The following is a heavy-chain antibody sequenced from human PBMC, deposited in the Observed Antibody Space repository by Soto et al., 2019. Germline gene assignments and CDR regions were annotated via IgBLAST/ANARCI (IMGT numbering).Heavy chain of an antibody. J-gene: IGHJ5*02. CDR1: GYTFSNYG. V-gene: IGHV1-18*01. CDR3: ARVVPGAEAWFGP. Sequence: ASVKVSCKTSGYTFSNYGITWVRRAPGQPLEWLGWISLYSDGTNYAQKFQGRVSMTTDTSTTTAYMELRSLRSDDTAVYYCARVVPGAEAWFGPWGQGTLVTVSS. CDR2: ISLYSDGT. D-gene: IGHD2-2*01.